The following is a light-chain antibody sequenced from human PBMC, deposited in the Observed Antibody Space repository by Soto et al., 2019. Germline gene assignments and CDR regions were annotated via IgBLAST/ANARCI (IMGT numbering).Light chain of an antibody. CDR3: QQYGTPLFT. CDR2: GAS. CDR1: QSVTNNF. Sequence: IVLTQSPGTLSLSPGERDTLSCGASQSVTNNFLAWYQQKPGQAPRLLIYGASSRATGVPDRFSGSGSGPDFTLTISRLEPGDFAVYYCQQYGTPLFTFGPGTKVDIK. J-gene: IGKJ3*01. V-gene: IGKV3-20*01.